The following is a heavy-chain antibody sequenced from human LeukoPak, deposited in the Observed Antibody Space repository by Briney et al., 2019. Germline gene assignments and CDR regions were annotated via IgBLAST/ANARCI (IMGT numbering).Heavy chain of an antibody. CDR2: INPYNGDT. D-gene: IGHD5-18*01. CDR1: GYALSNYG. CDR3: ATSPLYSYGRDHDY. J-gene: IGHJ4*02. V-gene: IGHV1-18*01. Sequence: ASVKVPCMASGYALSNYGLSWVRQAPGQGLEWMGWINPYNGDTNYAQKFQGRVTITRDTSASTAYMELSSLRSEDTAVYYCATSPLYSYGRDHDYWGQGTLVTVSS.